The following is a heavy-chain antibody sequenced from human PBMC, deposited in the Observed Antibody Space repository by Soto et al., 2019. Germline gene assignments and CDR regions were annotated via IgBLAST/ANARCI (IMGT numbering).Heavy chain of an antibody. CDR2: IWYDGSNK. CDR3: ARDGDCSSTSCYAVRYYYGMDV. Sequence: GGSLRLSCAASGFTFSSYGMHWVRQAPGKGLEWVAVIWYDGSNKYYADSVKGRFTISRDNSKNTLYLQMNSLRAEDTAVYYCARDGDCSSTSCYAVRYYYGMDVWGQGTTVTVSS. J-gene: IGHJ6*02. D-gene: IGHD2-2*01. CDR1: GFTFSSYG. V-gene: IGHV3-33*01.